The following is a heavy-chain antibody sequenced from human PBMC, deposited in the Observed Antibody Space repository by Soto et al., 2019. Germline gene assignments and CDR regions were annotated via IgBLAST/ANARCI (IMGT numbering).Heavy chain of an antibody. Sequence: AASVKVSCKASGFTFTASAVQWVRQARGQGLEWIGWIVLGSGNTNYAHKFQDRVTITRDKSTSTAYLELRSLRSEDTAMYYCATRLGNIGWYWLDSWGQGTLVTVSS. D-gene: IGHD6-19*01. CDR2: IVLGSGNT. J-gene: IGHJ4*02. CDR3: ATRLGNIGWYWLDS. V-gene: IGHV1-58*01. CDR1: GFTFTASA.